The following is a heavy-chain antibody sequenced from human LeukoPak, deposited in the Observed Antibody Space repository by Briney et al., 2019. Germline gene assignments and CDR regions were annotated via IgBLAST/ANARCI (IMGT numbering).Heavy chain of an antibody. CDR2: IYTIGST. D-gene: IGHD2-21*01. CDR3: ARADFGGNSDY. Sequence: SQTLSLTCTVSGGSLSSGSYYCSWIRPPPGKGLEWIGRIYTIGSTNYNPSLKSRVTISVDTSKNQFSRKLSSVTAADTAVYYCARADFGGNSDYWGQGTLVTVSS. V-gene: IGHV4-61*02. CDR1: GGSLSSGSYY. J-gene: IGHJ4*02.